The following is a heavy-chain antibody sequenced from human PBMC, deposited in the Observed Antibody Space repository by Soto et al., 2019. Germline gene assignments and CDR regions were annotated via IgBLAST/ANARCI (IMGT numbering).Heavy chain of an antibody. Sequence: QVQLVESGGGLVKPGGSLRLSCAASGFTLDDYYMSWIRQAPGKGLEWISSISTGGRVTNYADSVKGRFAISRDSANNSLYLQMNNLRAEDTALYYCARDETPRWLNLNSYYFEPWGQGALVTVSS. V-gene: IGHV3-11*01. CDR1: GFTLDDYY. CDR3: ARDETPRWLNLNSYYFEP. D-gene: IGHD5-12*01. J-gene: IGHJ4*02. CDR2: ISTGGRVT.